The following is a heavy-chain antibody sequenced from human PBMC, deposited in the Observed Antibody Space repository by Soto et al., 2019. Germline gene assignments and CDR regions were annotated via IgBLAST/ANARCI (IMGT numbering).Heavy chain of an antibody. V-gene: IGHV1-3*01. CDR3: ARVSSAALGVVVDY. CDR1: GYTFTSYA. J-gene: IGHJ4*02. D-gene: IGHD2-2*01. CDR2: INAGNGNT. Sequence: GASVKVSCEASGYTFTSYAMHCVRQAPGQRLEWMGWINAGNGNTKYSQKFQGRVTITRDTSASTAYMELSSVTAADTAVYYCARVSSAALGVVVDYWGQGTLVTVSS.